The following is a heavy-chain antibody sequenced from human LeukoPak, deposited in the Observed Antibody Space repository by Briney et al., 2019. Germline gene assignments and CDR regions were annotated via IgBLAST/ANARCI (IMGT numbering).Heavy chain of an antibody. V-gene: IGHV1-2*02. Sequence: GASVKVSCKTSGYTFSDYYIHWIRQAPGQGLEWVGWINPNSGDTDYAQKFQGRVAVTRDTSISTAYMELSRLRSDDTAVYYCATGAASYYGDWGQGTLVTVSS. D-gene: IGHD1-26*01. CDR3: ATGAASYYGD. CDR1: GYTFSDYY. J-gene: IGHJ4*02. CDR2: INPNSGDT.